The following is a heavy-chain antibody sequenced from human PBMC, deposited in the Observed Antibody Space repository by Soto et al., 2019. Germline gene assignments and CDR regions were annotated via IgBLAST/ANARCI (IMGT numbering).Heavy chain of an antibody. Sequence: SETLSLTCTVSGGSISSGGYYWSWIRQHPGKGLEWIGYIYYSGSTNYNPSLKSRVTISVDTSKNQFSLKLSSVTAADTAVYYCARERALYNWNYSRRNYYYYGMDVWGQGTTVTVSS. D-gene: IGHD1-7*01. CDR2: IYYSGST. CDR1: GGSISSGGYY. V-gene: IGHV4-61*08. CDR3: ARERALYNWNYSRRNYYYYGMDV. J-gene: IGHJ6*02.